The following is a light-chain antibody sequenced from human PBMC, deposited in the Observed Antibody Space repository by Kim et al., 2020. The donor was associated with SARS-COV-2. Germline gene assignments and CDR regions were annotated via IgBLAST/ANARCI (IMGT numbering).Light chain of an antibody. CDR3: QQYYSTPYT. CDR1: QSVLSSSNNRNY. CDR2: WAS. J-gene: IGKJ2*01. Sequence: RATINCKSSQSVLSSSNNRNYLAWYLQKPGQPPKLLIYWASTRESGVPDRFSGSGSGTDFTLTISSLQAEDVAVYYCQQYYSTPYTFGQGTKLEI. V-gene: IGKV4-1*01.